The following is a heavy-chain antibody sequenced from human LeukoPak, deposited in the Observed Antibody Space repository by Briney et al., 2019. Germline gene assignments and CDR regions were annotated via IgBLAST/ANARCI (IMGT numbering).Heavy chain of an antibody. V-gene: IGHV4-34*01. CDR2: INHSGST. J-gene: IGHJ4*02. CDR3: ARGTGSDYYDSSGYSPLDY. Sequence: SETLSLTCAVYGGSFSGYYWSWIRQPPGKGLEWIGEINHSGSTNYNPSLKSRVTISVDTSKNQFSLKLSSVTAADTAVYYCARGTGSDYYDSSGYSPLDYWGQGTLVTVSS. CDR1: GGSFSGYY. D-gene: IGHD3-22*01.